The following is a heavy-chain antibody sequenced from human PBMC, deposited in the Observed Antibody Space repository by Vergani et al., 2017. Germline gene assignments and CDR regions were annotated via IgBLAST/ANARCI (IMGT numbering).Heavy chain of an antibody. V-gene: IGHV4-39*01. CDR2: IYYSGST. Sequence: QLQLQESGPGLVKPSETLSLTCTVSGGSISSSSYYWGWIRQPPGKGLEWIGSIYYSGSTYYNPSLKSRVTISVDTSKNQFYLKLSSVTAADTAVYYCARGGAICSGGSSILCGPSWFDPWGQGTLVTVSS. D-gene: IGHD2-15*01. J-gene: IGHJ5*02. CDR1: GGSISSSSYY. CDR3: ARGGAICSGGSSILCGPSWFDP.